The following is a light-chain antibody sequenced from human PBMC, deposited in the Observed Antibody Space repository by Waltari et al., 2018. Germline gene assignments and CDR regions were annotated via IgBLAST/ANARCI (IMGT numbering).Light chain of an antibody. J-gene: IGKJ1*01. CDR2: GAS. CDR1: QSVSSN. CDR3: QQYNNWPQT. Sequence: EIVMTQSPPTLSLSPGERATLSCSASQSVSSNLAWYQQKPGQAPRLLIYGASTRATGIPARFSGSGSGTEFTLTISSLQSEDFAVYYCQQYNNWPQTFGQGTKVEIK. V-gene: IGKV3-15*01.